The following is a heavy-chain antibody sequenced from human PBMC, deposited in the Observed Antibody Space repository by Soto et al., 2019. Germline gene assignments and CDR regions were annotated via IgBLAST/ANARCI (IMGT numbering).Heavy chain of an antibody. CDR1: GGTFTSYD. D-gene: IGHD3-22*01. CDR3: ARRRYYYDSSGYYYPGRDAFDI. V-gene: IGHV1-8*01. J-gene: IGHJ3*02. Sequence: ASVKVSCKASGGTFTSYDINWVRQATGQGLEWMGWMNPNSGNTGYAQKFQGRVTMTRNTSISTAYMELSSLRSEDTAVYYCARRRYYYDSSGYYYPGRDAFDIWGQGTMVTVSS. CDR2: MNPNSGNT.